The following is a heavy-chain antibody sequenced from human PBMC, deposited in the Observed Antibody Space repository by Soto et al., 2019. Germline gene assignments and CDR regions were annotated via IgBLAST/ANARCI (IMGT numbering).Heavy chain of an antibody. J-gene: IGHJ6*02. CDR1: GFTFSMFS. Sequence: PGGSLRLSCSASGFTFSMFSMHWVRQAPGKGLEYVSGISSNGDSTYYADSVKGRFTISRDNSKNTLYLQMSSLRAVDTAVYYCARYCSSTSCYEDVGMDVWGQGTTVTVSS. V-gene: IGHV3-64D*06. CDR2: ISSNGDST. CDR3: ARYCSSTSCYEDVGMDV. D-gene: IGHD2-2*01.